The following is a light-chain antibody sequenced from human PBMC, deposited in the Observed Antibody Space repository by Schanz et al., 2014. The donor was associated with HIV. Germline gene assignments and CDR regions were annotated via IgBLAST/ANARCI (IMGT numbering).Light chain of an antibody. CDR1: AFNVGQNY. CDR3: TTWDSTLSAVV. J-gene: IGLJ2*01. CDR2: GTH. Sequence: QSELTQPPSVSAAPGQRVTISCSGSAFNVGQNYVSWYQQLPGTAPKLLIYGTHDRLSEIPDRFSGSKTGTSATLAIVGLQTGDEADYYCTTWDSTLSAVVFGGGTKLTVL. V-gene: IGLV1-51*01.